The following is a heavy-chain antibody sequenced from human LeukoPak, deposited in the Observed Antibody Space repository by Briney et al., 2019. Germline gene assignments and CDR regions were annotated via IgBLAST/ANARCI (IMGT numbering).Heavy chain of an antibody. V-gene: IGHV3-23*01. D-gene: IGHD2-2*01. CDR3: AKRAKGYCSSPSCGIDS. Sequence: GSLRLSCAASGFTFSSYAMSWVRQAPGKGLEWVSVISGSGGSTFSADSVKGRFTISRDNSKNTVYLQMNSLSAEDTAIYYCAKRAKGYCSSPSCGIDSWGQGTLVTVSS. J-gene: IGHJ4*02. CDR2: ISGSGGST. CDR1: GFTFSSYA.